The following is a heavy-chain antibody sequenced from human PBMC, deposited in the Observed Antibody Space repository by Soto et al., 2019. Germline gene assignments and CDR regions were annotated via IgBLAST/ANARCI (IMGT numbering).Heavy chain of an antibody. CDR2: MNPNSGNT. V-gene: IGHV1-8*01. J-gene: IGHJ6*02. CDR3: ARGGYDILAGYYNRYYYYGMDV. CDR1: GYTFTSYD. D-gene: IGHD3-9*01. Sequence: QVQLVQSGAEVKKPGASVKVSCKASGYTFTSYDINWVRQATGQGLEWTGWMNPNSGNTGYAQKFQGRVTMTRNTSISTAYMELSSLRAEGTAVYYCARGGYDILAGYYNRYYYYGMDVWGQGTTVTVSS.